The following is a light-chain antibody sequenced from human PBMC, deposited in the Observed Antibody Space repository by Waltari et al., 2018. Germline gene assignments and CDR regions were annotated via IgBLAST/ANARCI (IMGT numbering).Light chain of an antibody. CDR3: TSRTGAGGIL. Sequence: QSALTQPASVSGSPGQSITISCTGIGSAIDGSDFLSWYQHQPGKAPQLIIYDVTNRPSGISDRFYASKSANTASLNISGLQPEDEGDYYCTSRTGAGGILFGGGTQVTV. CDR1: GSAIDGSDF. V-gene: IGLV2-14*03. CDR2: DVT. J-gene: IGLJ3*02.